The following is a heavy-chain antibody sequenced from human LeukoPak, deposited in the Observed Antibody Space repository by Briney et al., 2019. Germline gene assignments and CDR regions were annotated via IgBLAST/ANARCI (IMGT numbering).Heavy chain of an antibody. Sequence: PGESLRLSCAASGFTSSSYWMNWVRQAPGKGLEWVANIKEDGSVKYYVDPVKGRFTISRDNAKNSLYLQMNSLRAEDTAVYYCARDQTYYYDSSGYYDAFDIWGQGTMVTVSS. V-gene: IGHV3-7*01. J-gene: IGHJ3*02. CDR1: GFTSSSYW. CDR2: IKEDGSVK. D-gene: IGHD3-22*01. CDR3: ARDQTYYYDSSGYYDAFDI.